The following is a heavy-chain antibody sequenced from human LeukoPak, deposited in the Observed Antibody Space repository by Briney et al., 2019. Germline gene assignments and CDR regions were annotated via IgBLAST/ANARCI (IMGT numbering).Heavy chain of an antibody. D-gene: IGHD6-6*01. CDR2: MNPSSGNT. CDR3: ARGPKLRYYYYYMDV. J-gene: IGHJ6*03. Sequence: ASVKVSYKASGYTFTSYDINWVRQATGQGLEWMGWMNPSSGNTGYAQKFQGRVTMTRNTSISTAYMELSSLRSEDTAVYYCARGPKLRYYYYYMDVWGKGTTVTVSS. V-gene: IGHV1-8*01. CDR1: GYTFTSYD.